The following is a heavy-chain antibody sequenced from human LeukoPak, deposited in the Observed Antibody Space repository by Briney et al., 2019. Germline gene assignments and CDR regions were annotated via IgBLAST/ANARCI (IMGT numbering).Heavy chain of an antibody. CDR3: ARTYSGSLDY. Sequence: PGGSLRLSCVASGFTFSSYSMNWVRKAPGKGLEWVSSISSSSSYIYYADSVKGRFPISRDNAKDSLYLQMNSLRAEDTAVYYCARTYSGSLDYWGQGTLVTVSS. J-gene: IGHJ4*02. CDR1: GFTFSSYS. CDR2: ISSSSSYI. D-gene: IGHD1-26*01. V-gene: IGHV3-21*01.